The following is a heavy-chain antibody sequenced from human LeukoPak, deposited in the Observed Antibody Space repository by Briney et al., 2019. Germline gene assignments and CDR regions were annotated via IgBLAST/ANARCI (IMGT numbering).Heavy chain of an antibody. V-gene: IGHV3-7*01. D-gene: IGHD3-3*01. CDR2: IKQDGSEE. J-gene: IGHJ3*02. CDR1: GFAFSTYW. CDR3: AKPITISGATDGFDI. Sequence: GGSLRLSCAASGFAFSTYWTNWVRQAPGKGLEWVANIKQDGSEEYYVDSVKGRFTISRDNAKNSLYLQMNSLRAEDTAVYYCAKPITISGATDGFDIWGQGAKVTVSS.